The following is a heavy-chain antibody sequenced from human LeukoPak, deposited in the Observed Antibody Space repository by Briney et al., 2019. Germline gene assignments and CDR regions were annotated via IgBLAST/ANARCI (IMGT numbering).Heavy chain of an antibody. D-gene: IGHD6-13*01. J-gene: IGHJ4*02. Sequence: GGSLRLSCAASGFTLSSYGMHWVRQAPRKGLEWVAVIWYDGSNKYYADSVKGRFTISRDNSKNTLFLQMNSLRADDTAVYFCAKDQKSIAATGYDYWGQGTLVTVSS. V-gene: IGHV3-33*06. CDR2: IWYDGSNK. CDR1: GFTLSSYG. CDR3: AKDQKSIAATGYDY.